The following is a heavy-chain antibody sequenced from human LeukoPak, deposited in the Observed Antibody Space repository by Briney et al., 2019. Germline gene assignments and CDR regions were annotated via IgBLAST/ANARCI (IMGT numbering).Heavy chain of an antibody. D-gene: IGHD3-22*01. Sequence: PSETRSLTCTVAGGSISSYYWSWIRQPPGKGLEWIGYIYYSGSTNYNPSLKSRVTISVDTSKNHFSLKLSSVTAADTAVYYCARGSGYPYYFDYWGQGTLVTVSS. J-gene: IGHJ4*02. V-gene: IGHV4-59*01. CDR2: IYYSGST. CDR3: ARGSGYPYYFDY. CDR1: GGSISSYY.